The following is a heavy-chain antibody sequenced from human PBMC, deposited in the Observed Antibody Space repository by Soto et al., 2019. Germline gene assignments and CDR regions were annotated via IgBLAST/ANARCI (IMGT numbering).Heavy chain of an antibody. CDR3: AKDLASFGVVIKLLNWFDL. Sequence: TGGSLRLSCAASGFTFSSYAMSWARQAPGKGLEWVSAISGSGGSTYYAYSVNGRRTLSGDKSKNTLYLQMNSLRAENTDVYYCAKDLASFGVVIKLLNWFDLWGHGTPVTVSS. D-gene: IGHD3-3*01. CDR2: ISGSGGST. V-gene: IGHV3-23*01. J-gene: IGHJ5*02. CDR1: GFTFSSYA.